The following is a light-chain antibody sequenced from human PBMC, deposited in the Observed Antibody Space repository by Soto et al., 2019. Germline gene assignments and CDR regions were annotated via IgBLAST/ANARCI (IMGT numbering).Light chain of an antibody. CDR2: AAS. Sequence: IQLTQSPSSLSASVGDRVTLTCRASQGVSSYLAWYQQKPGKAPKLLIYAASALPSGVPSRFSGGGSGTHFTLTISSLQPEDFGTYYCQQLNSSPFAFGQGTRLEIK. CDR1: QGVSSY. CDR3: QQLNSSPFA. V-gene: IGKV1-9*01. J-gene: IGKJ5*01.